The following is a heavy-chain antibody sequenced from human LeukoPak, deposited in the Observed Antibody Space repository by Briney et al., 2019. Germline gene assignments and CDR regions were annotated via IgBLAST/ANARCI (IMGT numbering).Heavy chain of an antibody. J-gene: IGHJ6*03. CDR2: IRSKANSYAT. CDR1: GFTFSGSA. Sequence: GGSLRLSCAASGFTFSGSAMHWVRQASGKGLEWVGRIRSKANSYATAYAASVKGRFTISRDDSKNTAYLQMNSLKTEDTAVYYCTYRSGTYYGSYYYYYMDVWGKGTTVTVSS. V-gene: IGHV3-73*01. D-gene: IGHD1-26*01. CDR3: TYRSGTYYGSYYYYYMDV.